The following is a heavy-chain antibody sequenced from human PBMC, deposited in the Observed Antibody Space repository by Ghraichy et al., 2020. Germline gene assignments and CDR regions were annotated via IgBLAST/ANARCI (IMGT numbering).Heavy chain of an antibody. J-gene: IGHJ4*02. CDR3: AKGFSGEETAMVGY. D-gene: IGHD5-18*01. V-gene: IGHV3-23*01. CDR2: ITGSGGIT. CDR1: RFTSRNYA. Sequence: LSLTCAASRFTSRNYAMSWVRQAPGKGLQWVSSITGSGGITYNADSVKGRFTISRDNSQNTLYLQMNSLRAVDTAVYFCAKGFSGEETAMVGYWGQGTHVSV.